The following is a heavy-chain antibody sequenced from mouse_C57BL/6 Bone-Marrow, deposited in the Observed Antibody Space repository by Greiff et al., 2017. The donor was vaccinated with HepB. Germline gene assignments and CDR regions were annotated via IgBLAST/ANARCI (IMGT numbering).Heavy chain of an antibody. J-gene: IGHJ4*01. CDR1: GFNIKDDY. V-gene: IGHV14-4*01. CDR2: IVPENGDT. Sequence: VQLQQSGAELVRPGDSVKLSCTASGFNIKDDYMHWVKQRPEQGLEWIGWIVPENGDTEYASKFQGKATITADTSSNTAYLQLSSLTSEDTAVYYCTLWYLYAMDYWGQGTSVTVSS. CDR3: TLWYLYAMDY. D-gene: IGHD2-1*01.